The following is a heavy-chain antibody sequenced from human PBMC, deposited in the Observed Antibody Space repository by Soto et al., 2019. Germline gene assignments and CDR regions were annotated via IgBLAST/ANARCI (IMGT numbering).Heavy chain of an antibody. J-gene: IGHJ4*02. D-gene: IGHD1-26*01. Sequence: QVQLVESGGGVVQPGRFLRLSCAASGFTFSSYAMHWVRQAPGKGLEWVAVISYDGSNKYYADSVKGRFTISRDNSKNTLYLQMNSLRAEDTAVYYCARDVSGSYYRFDYWGQGTLVTVSS. V-gene: IGHV3-30-3*01. CDR2: ISYDGSNK. CDR1: GFTFSSYA. CDR3: ARDVSGSYYRFDY.